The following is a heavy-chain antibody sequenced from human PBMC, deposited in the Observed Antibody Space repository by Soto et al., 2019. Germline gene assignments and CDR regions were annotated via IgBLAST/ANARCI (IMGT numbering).Heavy chain of an antibody. V-gene: IGHV1-46*01. CDR3: AGSDSSGSIGAWFDP. J-gene: IGHJ5*02. CDR1: GYTFTSYY. Sequence: QVQLVQSGAEVKKPGASVKVSCKASGYTFTSYYMHWVRQAPGQGLEWMGIINPSGGSTSYAQKFQGRVTMTRDTSTSTVYMELSSLRSEDTAVYYCAGSDSSGSIGAWFDPWGQGTLVTVSS. D-gene: IGHD3-22*01. CDR2: INPSGGST.